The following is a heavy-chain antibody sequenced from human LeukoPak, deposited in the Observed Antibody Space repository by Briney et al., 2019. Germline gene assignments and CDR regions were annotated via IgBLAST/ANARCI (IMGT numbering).Heavy chain of an antibody. CDR2: IYPGDSDT. D-gene: IGHD2-2*01. CDR3: ARDVVPAAKADAFDI. CDR1: GYSFTSYW. Sequence: GESLKISCKGSGYSFTSYWIGWVRQMPGKGQEWMGIIYPGDSDTRYSPSFQGQVTISADKSISTAYLQWSSLKASDTAMYYCARDVVPAAKADAFDIWGQGTMVTVSS. J-gene: IGHJ3*02. V-gene: IGHV5-51*01.